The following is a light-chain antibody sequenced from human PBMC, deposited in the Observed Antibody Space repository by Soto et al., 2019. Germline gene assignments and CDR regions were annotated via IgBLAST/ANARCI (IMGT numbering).Light chain of an antibody. V-gene: IGLV2-14*03. J-gene: IGLJ2*01. CDR1: SKDVGGYND. CDR3: SSYAGSSVV. CDR2: DVR. Sequence: QSALTQPASVSGSPGQSITISCTGTSKDVGGYNDVSWYQQHPGKAPKLMISDVRNRPSGVSNRFSGSKSGNTASLTISGLQAEDEADYYCSSYAGSSVVFGGGTQLTVL.